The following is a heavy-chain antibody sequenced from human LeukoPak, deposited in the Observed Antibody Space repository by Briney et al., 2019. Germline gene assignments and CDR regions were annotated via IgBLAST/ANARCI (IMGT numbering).Heavy chain of an antibody. CDR3: ARDRAGQQLAPWYYYYGMDV. CDR2: ISYDGSNK. V-gene: IGHV3-30*03. D-gene: IGHD6-13*01. Sequence: GGSLRLSCSASGFTFSTYWMSWVRQAPGKGLEWVAVISYDGSNKYYADSVKGRFTISRDNSKNTLYLQMNSLRAEDTAVYYCARDRAGQQLAPWYYYYGMDVWGQGTTVTVSS. J-gene: IGHJ6*02. CDR1: GFTFSTYW.